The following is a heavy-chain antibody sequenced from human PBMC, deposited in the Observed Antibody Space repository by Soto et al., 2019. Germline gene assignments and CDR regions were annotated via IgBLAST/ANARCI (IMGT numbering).Heavy chain of an antibody. CDR3: AKDLRGPEAGTWYFDL. CDR1: GLTLSSYA. D-gene: IGHD6-13*01. V-gene: IGHV3-23*01. CDR2: VRGGSGTT. Sequence: EVQLLESGGGLVQPGGSLRLTCAASGLTLSSYAMSWVRQAPGKGLEWVSAVRGGSGTTYYADSVKGRFTISRDNSKNTLYLQMNSLRADDTAVYYCAKDLRGPEAGTWYFDLWGRGTLVTVSS. J-gene: IGHJ2*01.